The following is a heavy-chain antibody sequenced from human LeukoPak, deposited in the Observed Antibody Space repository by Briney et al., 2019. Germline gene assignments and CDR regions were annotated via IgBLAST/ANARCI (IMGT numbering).Heavy chain of an antibody. V-gene: IGHV3-33*06. CDR2: IWYDGSYK. CDR3: AKVVQYTASTGTGLDY. CDR1: GFIFSNYG. D-gene: IGHD6-13*01. J-gene: IGHJ4*02. Sequence: GGSLRLSCAASGFIFSNYGMHWVRHAPGKGLDGVAVIWYDGSYKYYAESVKGRFTISRDNSKNTLYLQMNSLRAEDTAIYYCAKVVQYTASTGTGLDYWGQGTLVSVSS.